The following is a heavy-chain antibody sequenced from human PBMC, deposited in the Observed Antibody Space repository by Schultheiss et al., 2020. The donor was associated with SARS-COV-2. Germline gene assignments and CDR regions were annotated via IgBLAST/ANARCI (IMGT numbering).Heavy chain of an antibody. J-gene: IGHJ4*02. D-gene: IGHD3-22*01. CDR2: IYHSGST. Sequence: ESLKISCAVYGGSFSGYYWSWIRQPPGKGLEWIGSIYHSGSTNYNPSLKSRVTISVDTSKNQFSLKLSSVTAADTAVYYCARGGYYYDSSGRLDYWGQGSLVTVSS. V-gene: IGHV4-34*01. CDR1: GGSFSGYY. CDR3: ARGGYYYDSSGRLDY.